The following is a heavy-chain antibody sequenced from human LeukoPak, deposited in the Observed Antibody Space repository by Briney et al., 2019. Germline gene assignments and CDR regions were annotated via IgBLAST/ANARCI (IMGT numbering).Heavy chain of an antibody. D-gene: IGHD3-10*01. CDR2: IYPGDSDT. CDR1: GYSFTSYW. CDR3: ARFGTMVRGVIITGLYDY. Sequence: PGEPLKISCKGSGYSFTSYWIGWVRQMPGKGLEWMGIIYPGDSDTRYSPSFQGQVTISADKSISTAYLQWSSLKASDTAMYYCARFGTMVRGVIITGLYDYWGQGTLVTVSS. J-gene: IGHJ4*02. V-gene: IGHV5-51*01.